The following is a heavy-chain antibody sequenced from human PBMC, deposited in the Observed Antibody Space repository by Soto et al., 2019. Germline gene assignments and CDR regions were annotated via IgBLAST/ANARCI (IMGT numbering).Heavy chain of an antibody. D-gene: IGHD2-21*01. Sequence: ASVKVSCKASGYIFNKYGFNWVRQAPGQGLEWMGRISAFNGYTNFAQKFQGRVTLTTDTSTNTAYMELSSLRSDDTAISYCARGRGVVIPAGTPDAFDVWGQGTMVTVSS. CDR3: ARGRGVVIPAGTPDAFDV. CDR2: ISAFNGYT. V-gene: IGHV1-18*01. J-gene: IGHJ3*01. CDR1: GYIFNKYG.